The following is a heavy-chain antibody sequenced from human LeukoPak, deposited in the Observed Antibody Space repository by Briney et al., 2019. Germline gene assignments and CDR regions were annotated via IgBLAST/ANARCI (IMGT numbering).Heavy chain of an antibody. CDR1: GFTLSSYW. Sequence: GGSLRLSCAASGFTLSSYWMSWVRQAPGKGLEWVANIKEDGSEKYYVGSVKGRFTISRDNAKKPLFLQMNSLRVEDTAVYYCARGRNLAVWGQGTTVTVSS. CDR2: IKEDGSEK. V-gene: IGHV3-7*01. J-gene: IGHJ6*02. CDR3: ARGRNLAV.